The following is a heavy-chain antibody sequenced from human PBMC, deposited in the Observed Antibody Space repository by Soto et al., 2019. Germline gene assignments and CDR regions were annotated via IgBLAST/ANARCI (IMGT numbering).Heavy chain of an antibody. CDR3: AKDSSSWPHYFDY. J-gene: IGHJ4*02. Sequence: GGSLRLSCAASGFTLRSYAMSWVRQAPGKGLEWVSAISGSGGSTYYADSVKGRFTISRDNSKNTLYMQMNSLRAEDTAVYYCAKDSSSWPHYFDYWGQGTLVTVSS. V-gene: IGHV3-23*01. CDR1: GFTLRSYA. D-gene: IGHD6-13*01. CDR2: ISGSGGST.